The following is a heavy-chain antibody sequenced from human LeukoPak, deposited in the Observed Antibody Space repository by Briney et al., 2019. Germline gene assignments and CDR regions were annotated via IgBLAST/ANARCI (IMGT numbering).Heavy chain of an antibody. Sequence: GSSVKVSCKASGGTFSSYAISWVRQAPGQGLEWMGWMNPNSGNTGYAQKFQGRVTMTRNTSISTAYMELSSLRSEDTAVYYCATAHSYSSSSFDPWGQGTLVTVSS. V-gene: IGHV1-8*02. J-gene: IGHJ5*02. CDR2: MNPNSGNT. D-gene: IGHD6-6*01. CDR3: ATAHSYSSSSFDP. CDR1: GGTFSSYA.